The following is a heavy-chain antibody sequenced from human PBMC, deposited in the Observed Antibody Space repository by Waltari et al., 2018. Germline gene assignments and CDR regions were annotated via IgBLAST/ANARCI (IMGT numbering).Heavy chain of an antibody. D-gene: IGHD3-16*02. V-gene: IGHV4-34*01. CDR2: INHSGTT. Sequence: EGFGEINHSGTTNYNPSLRSRVTISLDTSKNQFSRKRSSVTAADTAVYYCARGAYNYVWGSYRYYHGMDVWGQGTTVTVSS. J-gene: IGHJ6*02. CDR3: ARGAYNYVWGSYRYYHGMDV.